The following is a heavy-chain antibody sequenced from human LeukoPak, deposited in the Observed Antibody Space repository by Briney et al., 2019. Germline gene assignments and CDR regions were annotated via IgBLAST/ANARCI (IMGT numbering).Heavy chain of an antibody. V-gene: IGHV3-49*04. J-gene: IGHJ4*02. CDR2: MRSGETP. D-gene: IGHD5-24*01. CDR3: ARSRDGYNFAFDY. CDR1: GFTFGDYA. Sequence: QPGRSLRLSCTTSGFTFGDYALSWVRQAPGKELEWVGFMRSGETPQYAASVSGRFIISRDDSNRVAHLQMSSLKTEDTALYYCARSRDGYNFAFDYWGRGTLVTVSS.